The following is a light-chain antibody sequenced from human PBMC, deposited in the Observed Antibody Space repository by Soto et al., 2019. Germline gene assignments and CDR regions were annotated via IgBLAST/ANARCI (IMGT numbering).Light chain of an antibody. V-gene: IGLV2-11*01. J-gene: IGLJ1*01. Sequence: QSVLTQPASVFGSPGQSITISCTGTSSDVGGYNFVSWYQQYPGKAPKLIIYDVTKGPSGVPDRFSGSKSGNTASLTISGLQTDDEADYYCCSYAGSYTHVFGTGTKVTVL. CDR3: CSYAGSYTHV. CDR1: SSDVGGYNF. CDR2: DVT.